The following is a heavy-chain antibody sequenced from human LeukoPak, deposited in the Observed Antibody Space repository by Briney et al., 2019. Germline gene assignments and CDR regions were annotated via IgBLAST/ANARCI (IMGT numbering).Heavy chain of an antibody. CDR2: IYDSGTT. CDR3: ARGGIEIDTDGFDI. D-gene: IGHD3-16*01. Sequence: GASLRLSCAASGFTVSSNYVTWVRQPPGKELEWVSIIYDSGTTLYADSMKGRFTISRDNSKNTVYLQISSLRVEDTAVYFCARGGIEIDTDGFDIWGQGTMVSVTS. V-gene: IGHV3-66*01. CDR1: GFTVSSNY. J-gene: IGHJ3*02.